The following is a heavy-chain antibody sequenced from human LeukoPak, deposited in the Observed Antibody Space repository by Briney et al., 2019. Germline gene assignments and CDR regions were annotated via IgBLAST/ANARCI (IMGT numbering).Heavy chain of an antibody. D-gene: IGHD1-26*01. CDR1: GFTFSNYW. CDR2: MNQDGSEK. CDR3: ARESHATFDY. Sequence: GGSLRLSCAASGFTFSNYWMSWVRQAPGKGLEWVANMNQDGSEKYYVDSVKGRFTISRDNAKNSLYLQMNSPRAEDTAVYYCARESHATFDYWGQETLVIVSS. V-gene: IGHV3-7*01. J-gene: IGHJ4*02.